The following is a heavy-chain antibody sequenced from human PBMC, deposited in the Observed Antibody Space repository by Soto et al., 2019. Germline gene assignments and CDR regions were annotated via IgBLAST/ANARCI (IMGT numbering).Heavy chain of an antibody. CDR1: GGSISSGGYY. D-gene: IGHD6-19*01. Sequence: PSETLSLTCTVSGGSISSGGYYWGWIRQHPGKGLEWIGYIYYSGSTYYNPSLKSRVTISVDTSKNQFSLKLSSVTAADTAVYYCALDSVAVAEHYFDDLRQGTLVTVSS. CDR3: ALDSVAVAEHYFDD. J-gene: IGHJ4*02. V-gene: IGHV4-31*03. CDR2: IYYSGST.